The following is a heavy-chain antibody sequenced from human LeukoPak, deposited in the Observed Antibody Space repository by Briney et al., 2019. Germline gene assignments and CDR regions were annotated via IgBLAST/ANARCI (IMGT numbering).Heavy chain of an antibody. CDR2: IYSGGST. CDR3: AKVVGYYYGSGSYPGD. J-gene: IGHJ1*01. D-gene: IGHD3-10*01. CDR1: GFTVSSNY. Sequence: GGSLRLSCAASGFTVSSNYMSWVRQAPGKGLEWVSVIYSGGSTYYADSVKGRFTISRDDSKNTLYLQMNSLRAEDTAVYYCAKVVGYYYGSGSYPGDWGQGTLVTVSS. V-gene: IGHV3-53*01.